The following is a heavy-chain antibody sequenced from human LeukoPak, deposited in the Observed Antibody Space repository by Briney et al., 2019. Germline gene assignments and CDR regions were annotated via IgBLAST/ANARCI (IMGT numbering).Heavy chain of an antibody. D-gene: IGHD1-14*01. CDR3: ATETIGRHYDY. CDR1: GFTFSSYA. Sequence: GGSLRLSCAASGFTFSSYAMSWVRQAPGKGLEWVSAISGSGGSTYYADSVKGRFTISRDNAKNSTYLQMDSLRDEDTAVYYCATETIGRHYDYWGQGTLLTVSS. J-gene: IGHJ4*02. CDR2: ISGSGGST. V-gene: IGHV3-23*01.